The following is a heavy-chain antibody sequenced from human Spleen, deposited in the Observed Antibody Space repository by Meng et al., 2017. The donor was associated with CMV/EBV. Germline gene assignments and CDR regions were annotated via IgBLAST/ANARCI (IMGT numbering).Heavy chain of an antibody. J-gene: IGHJ6*02. CDR1: GYTFTDYY. Sequence: ASVKVSCKASGYTFTDYYMHWVRQAPGQGLEWMGIINPRGGGTSYTQRFQGTITMTMDTSTTTVYMELSSLRSEDTAVYYCARGGVVVPAANYYYGMDVWGQGTTVTVSS. V-gene: IGHV1-46*01. D-gene: IGHD2-2*01. CDR2: INPRGGGT. CDR3: ARGGVVVPAANYYYGMDV.